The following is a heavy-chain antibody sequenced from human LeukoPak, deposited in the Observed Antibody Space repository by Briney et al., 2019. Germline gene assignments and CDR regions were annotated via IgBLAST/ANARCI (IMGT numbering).Heavy chain of an antibody. CDR1: GGPMSSYY. J-gene: IGHJ4*02. Sequence: SETLSLTCTVSGGPMSSYYWSWIRQLPGKGLEWIGYIYYSGSTKYNPSLKSRVTISVDTSKNQFSLKLSSVTAADTAVYYCARGARAGYNLEPFDYWGQGTLVTVSS. V-gene: IGHV4-59*08. CDR2: IYYSGST. D-gene: IGHD5-24*01. CDR3: ARGARAGYNLEPFDY.